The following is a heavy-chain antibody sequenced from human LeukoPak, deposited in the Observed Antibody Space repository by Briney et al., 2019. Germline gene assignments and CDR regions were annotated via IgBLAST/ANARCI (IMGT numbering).Heavy chain of an antibody. V-gene: IGHV3-11*01. D-gene: IGHD6-13*01. CDR1: GFTFRSYA. CDR2: ISSSGSTI. J-gene: IGHJ4*02. CDR3: ARGAGSSSWYYFDY. Sequence: PGGSLRLSCAASGFTFRSYAMSWIRQAPGKGLEWVSYISSSGSTIYYADSVKGRFTISRDNAKNSLYLQMNSLRAEDTAVYYCARGAGSSSWYYFDYWGQGTLVTVSS.